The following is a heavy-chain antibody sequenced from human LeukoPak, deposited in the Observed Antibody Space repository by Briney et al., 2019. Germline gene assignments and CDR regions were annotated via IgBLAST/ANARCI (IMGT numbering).Heavy chain of an antibody. V-gene: IGHV3-21*01. J-gene: IGHJ4*02. CDR2: ISSSSTNI. CDR1: GFTFSNYN. D-gene: IGHD6-19*01. Sequence: GGSLRLSCAASGFTFSNYNMNWVRQAPGKGLEWVSYISSSSTNIYYTDSVKGRFTISRDNAKNSLYLQMNSLRAEDAAVYYCARDDTAVAGTELDYWGQGTLVTVSS. CDR3: ARDDTAVAGTELDY.